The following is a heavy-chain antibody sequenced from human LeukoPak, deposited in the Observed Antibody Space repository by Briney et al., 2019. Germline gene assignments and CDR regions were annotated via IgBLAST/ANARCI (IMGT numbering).Heavy chain of an antibody. J-gene: IGHJ3*02. CDR1: GGSISNYY. CDR2: IYYTGNT. D-gene: IGHD1-26*01. Sequence: SETLSLTCTVSGGSISNYYWSWIRQSPGKGLEWIGYIYYTGNTNYNPSLKSRVTMSVDTSKNQFSLKLSSVTAADTAVYYCARVSSGSFYAFDIWGQGTMVTVSS. V-gene: IGHV4-59*12. CDR3: ARVSSGSFYAFDI.